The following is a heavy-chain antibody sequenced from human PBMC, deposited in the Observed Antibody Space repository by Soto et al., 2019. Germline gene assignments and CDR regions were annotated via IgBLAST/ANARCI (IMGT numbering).Heavy chain of an antibody. CDR1: GGSISSGGYY. J-gene: IGHJ6*02. Sequence: QVQLQESGPGLVKPSQTLSLTCTVSGGSISSGGYYWSWIRQHPGKGLEWIGYIYYSGSTYYNPSLKSRVTISVDTSKNQFSLKLSSVTAADTAVYYWARDYDFWSGHYGMDVWGQGTTVTVSS. CDR3: ARDYDFWSGHYGMDV. V-gene: IGHV4-31*03. CDR2: IYYSGST. D-gene: IGHD3-3*01.